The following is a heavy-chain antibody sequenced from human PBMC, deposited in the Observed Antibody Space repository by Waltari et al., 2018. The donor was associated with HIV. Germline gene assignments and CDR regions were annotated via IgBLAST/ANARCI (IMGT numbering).Heavy chain of an antibody. V-gene: IGHV1-3*01. D-gene: IGHD6-19*01. CDR1: GYTFGDYA. CDR2: INCGTGNT. CDR3: AREPIISVANNAFDV. J-gene: IGHJ3*01. Sequence: QVQLVQSGAEVAKPGASVRLSCKTSGYTFGDYAIHWVRQAPGQGLEWMGWINCGTGNTRYSETSQGRFTITRDTSAATAYLEVTDLRSEDTALYYCAREPIISVANNAFDVWGLGSMVTVSS.